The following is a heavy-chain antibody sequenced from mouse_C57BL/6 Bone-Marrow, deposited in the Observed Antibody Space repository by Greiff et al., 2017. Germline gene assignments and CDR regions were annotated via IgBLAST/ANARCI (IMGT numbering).Heavy chain of an antibody. D-gene: IGHD2-4*01. V-gene: IGHV1-50*01. CDR3: ARDSYDYDGDYYDMDY. CDR2: IDPSDSYT. J-gene: IGHJ4*01. Sequence: VQLQQPGAELVKPGASVKLSCKASGYTFTSYWMQWVKQRPGQGLEWIGEIDPSDSYTNYNQKFKGKATLTVDTSSSTAYMQLSSLTAEDSAVYYCARDSYDYDGDYYDMDYWGQGTSVTVSS. CDR1: GYTFTSYW.